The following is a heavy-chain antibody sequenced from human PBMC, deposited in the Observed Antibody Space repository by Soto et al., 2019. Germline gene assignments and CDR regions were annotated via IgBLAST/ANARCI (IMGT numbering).Heavy chain of an antibody. CDR3: ATLRGYYDFWSGYYLPMDYYGMDV. D-gene: IGHD3-3*01. J-gene: IGHJ6*02. CDR2: ISYDGSNK. CDR1: GFTFSSYG. V-gene: IGHV3-30*03. Sequence: PGGSLRLSCAASGFTFSSYGMHWVRQAPGKGLEWVAVISYDGSNKYYADSVKGRFTISRDNSKNTLYLQMNSLRAEDTAVYYCATLRGYYDFWSGYYLPMDYYGMDVWGQGTTVTVSS.